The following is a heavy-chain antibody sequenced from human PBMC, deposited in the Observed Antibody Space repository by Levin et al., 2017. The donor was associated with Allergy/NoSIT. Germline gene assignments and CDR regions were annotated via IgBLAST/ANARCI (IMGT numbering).Heavy chain of an antibody. J-gene: IGHJ5*02. CDR2: ISYDGSKK. Sequence: GGSLRLSCATSGFTFSTCKMHWVRQAPGKGLEWVTVISYDGSKKYYADSVKGRFTISRDNSNNTLYLQMNSLRPEDSAVYYCARKDWELLDPGGQGTLVTVPS. V-gene: IGHV3-30-3*01. CDR3: ARKDWELLDP. CDR1: GFTFSTCK. D-gene: IGHD1-26*01.